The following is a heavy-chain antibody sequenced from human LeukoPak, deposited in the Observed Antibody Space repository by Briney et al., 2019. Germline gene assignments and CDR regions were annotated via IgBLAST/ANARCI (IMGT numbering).Heavy chain of an antibody. V-gene: IGHV4-34*01. J-gene: IGHJ3*02. CDR1: GGSFSGYY. CDR2: INHSGST. D-gene: IGHD6-19*01. CDR3: ARVVAVAGTRRWAFDI. Sequence: SETLSLTCAVYGGSFSGYYWSWIRQPPGKGLEWIGEINHSGSTNYNPSLKSRVTISADTSKNQFSLKLSSVTAADTAVYYCARVVAVAGTRRWAFDIWGQGTMVTVSS.